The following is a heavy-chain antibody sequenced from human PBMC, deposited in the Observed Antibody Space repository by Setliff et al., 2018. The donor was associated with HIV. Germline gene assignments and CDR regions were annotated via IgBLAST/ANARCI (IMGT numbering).Heavy chain of an antibody. J-gene: IGHJ4*02. V-gene: IGHV3-23*01. CDR2: ISSKDGST. CDR3: AKSSWWEPRAY. CDR1: GFTLSTFS. D-gene: IGHD2-15*01. Sequence: GESLSFSCAVSGFTLSTFSMSWVRQAPGKGLEWVSAISSKDGSTYYADSVRGRFTISRDNSKNTLYLQMNSLRAEDTAVYYCAKSSWWEPRAYWGQGTLVTVSS.